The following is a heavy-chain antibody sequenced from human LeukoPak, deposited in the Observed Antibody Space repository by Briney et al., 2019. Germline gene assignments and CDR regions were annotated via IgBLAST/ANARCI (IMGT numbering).Heavy chain of an antibody. CDR3: ARGEGPQTYDFWSGYSPSAAFDI. Sequence: ASVKVSCKASGYTFTSYGISWVRRAPGQGLEWMGWINPDSGGTNYVQKFQGRVTMTRDTSISTAYMELSRLRSDDTAVYYCARGEGPQTYDFWSGYSPSAAFDIWGQGTMVTVSS. V-gene: IGHV1-2*02. D-gene: IGHD3-3*01. CDR2: INPDSGGT. J-gene: IGHJ3*02. CDR1: GYTFTSYG.